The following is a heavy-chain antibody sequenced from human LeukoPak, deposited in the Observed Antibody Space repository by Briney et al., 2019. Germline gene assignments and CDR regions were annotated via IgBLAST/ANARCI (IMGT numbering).Heavy chain of an antibody. CDR1: GFTFDGYA. D-gene: IGHD5-24*01. Sequence: GGSLRLSCAASGFTFDGYAMHWVRQAPGKGLEWVSGISWNSGSIGYADSVKGRFTISRDNAKNSLYLQMNSLRAEDTALYYCAKAPFGGYNYRSGFDYWGQGTLVTVSS. CDR3: AKAPFGGYNYRSGFDY. J-gene: IGHJ4*02. V-gene: IGHV3-9*01. CDR2: ISWNSGSI.